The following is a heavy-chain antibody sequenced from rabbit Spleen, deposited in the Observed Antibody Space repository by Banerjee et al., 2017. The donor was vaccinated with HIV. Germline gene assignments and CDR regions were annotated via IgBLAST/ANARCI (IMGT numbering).Heavy chain of an antibody. CDR3: ARDTSSSFSSYGMDL. Sequence: QSLEESGGDLVQPGASLTLTCKASGFDFSSGYDMCWVRQAPGKGLEWIACIYNGDIGSRTYYATWAKGRFTISKTSTTVTLQMTTPTAADTATYFCARDTSSSFSSYGMDLWGQGTLVTVS. CDR1: GFDFSSGYD. D-gene: IGHD1-1*01. J-gene: IGHJ6*01. CDR2: IYNGDIGSRT. V-gene: IGHV1S40*01.